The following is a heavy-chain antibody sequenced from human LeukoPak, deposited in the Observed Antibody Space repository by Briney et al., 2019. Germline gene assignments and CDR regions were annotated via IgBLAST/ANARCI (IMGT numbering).Heavy chain of an antibody. D-gene: IGHD3-9*01. Sequence: ASVKVSCKASGYTFTGYYMHWVRQAPGQGLEWMGWINPNSGGTNYAQKFRGRVTMTRDTSISTAYMELSRLRSDDTAVYYCARVLAPRAGYLHYWGQGTLVTVSS. CDR3: ARVLAPRAGYLHY. CDR1: GYTFTGYY. CDR2: INPNSGGT. V-gene: IGHV1-2*02. J-gene: IGHJ4*02.